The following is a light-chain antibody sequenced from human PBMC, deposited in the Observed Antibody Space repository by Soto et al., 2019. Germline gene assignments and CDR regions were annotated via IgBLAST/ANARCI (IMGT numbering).Light chain of an antibody. J-gene: IGLJ2*01. V-gene: IGLV2-8*01. Sequence: QSALTQPPSASGSPGQSVTISCTGTSRDIGGYDFVSWYQQHPGKAPKLLIYDVIKRPSGVPDRFSGSKSGNTASLTVSGRQTDDEADYYCSAYGGSNNLRFGGGPKLPVL. CDR2: DVI. CDR1: SRDIGGYDF. CDR3: SAYGGSNNLR.